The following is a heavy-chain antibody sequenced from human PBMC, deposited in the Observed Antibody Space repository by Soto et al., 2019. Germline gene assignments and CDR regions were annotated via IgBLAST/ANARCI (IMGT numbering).Heavy chain of an antibody. J-gene: IGHJ6*02. D-gene: IGHD6-19*01. CDR2: ISSSSSTT. Sequence: RGGSLRLSCAASGFTFSSYNMNWVRQAPGKGLEWVSYISSSSSTTYYADSAKGRFTISRDNAKNSLYLQMNSLRDEDTAVYYCARDTSDYSSGLRYYYYGMDVWGQGTTVTVSS. CDR3: ARDTSDYSSGLRYYYYGMDV. V-gene: IGHV3-48*02. CDR1: GFTFSSYN.